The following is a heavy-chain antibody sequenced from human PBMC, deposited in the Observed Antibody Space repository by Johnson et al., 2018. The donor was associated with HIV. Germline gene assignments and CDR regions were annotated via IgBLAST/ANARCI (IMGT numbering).Heavy chain of an antibody. D-gene: IGHD5-18*01. Sequence: VQLVESGGGVVQPGRSLRLSCAASGFTFSSCGMHWVRPAPGKGLEWVAVISYDGSYRYYADSVKGRFTISRDNSKNTLYLQMNSLRAEDTAVYYCAKGLDTAMVRDAFDIWGQGTMVTVSS. CDR2: ISYDGSYR. J-gene: IGHJ3*02. V-gene: IGHV3-30*18. CDR3: AKGLDTAMVRDAFDI. CDR1: GFTFSSCG.